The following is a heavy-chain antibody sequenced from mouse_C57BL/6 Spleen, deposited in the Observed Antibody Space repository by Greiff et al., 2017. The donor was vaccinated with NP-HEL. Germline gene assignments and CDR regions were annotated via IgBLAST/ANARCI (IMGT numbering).Heavy chain of an antibody. CDR1: GFNFTDYY. CDR3: TRAHGNYVGDY. D-gene: IGHD2-1*01. V-gene: IGHV14-1*01. Sequence: VQLQQSGAELVRPGASVKLSCTASGFNFTDYYMHWVKQRPEQGLEWIGRIDPEDGDTEYAPKFQCKATMTADTSSNTAYLQLSSLTSEDTAVYYCTRAHGNYVGDYWGQGTLVTVSA. CDR2: IDPEDGDT. J-gene: IGHJ3*01.